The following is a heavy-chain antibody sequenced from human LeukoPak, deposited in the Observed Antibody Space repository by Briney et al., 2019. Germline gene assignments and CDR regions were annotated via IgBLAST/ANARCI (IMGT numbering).Heavy chain of an antibody. CDR2: ISSSGSTK. D-gene: IGHD2/OR15-2a*01. CDR1: GITFSSYS. V-gene: IGHV3-48*01. J-gene: IGHJ4*02. Sequence: GGSLRLSCGASGITFSSYSMNWVRQAPGRGLEWVSYISSSGSTKYYADSVKGRFTISRDNARNSLYLQMNSLRAEDTAVYFCARGGLSIMGYWGQGTLVTVSS. CDR3: ARGGLSIMGY.